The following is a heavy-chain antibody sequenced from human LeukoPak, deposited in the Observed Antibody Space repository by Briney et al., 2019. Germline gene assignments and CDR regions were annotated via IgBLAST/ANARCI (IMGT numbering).Heavy chain of an antibody. CDR3: IRDFRSADL. V-gene: IGHV3-74*01. CDR1: GFTFSSYW. J-gene: IGHJ5*02. CDR2: INSDGSST. Sequence: GGSLRLSCAASGFTFSSYWMHWVRQAPGKGLVWVSRINSDGSSTSYADSVKGRFTISRDNAKNTVYLETNSLSVEDTATYYCIRDFRSADLWGQGTLVTVTS.